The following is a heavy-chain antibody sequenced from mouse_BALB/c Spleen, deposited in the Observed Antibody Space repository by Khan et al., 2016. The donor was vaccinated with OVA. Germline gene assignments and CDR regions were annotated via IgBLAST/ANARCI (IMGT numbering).Heavy chain of an antibody. CDR1: GYSITSDYA. Sequence: VQLKESGPGLVKPSQSLSLTCTVTGYSITSDYAWNWIRQFPGNKLEWMGYISYSGRTSYNPSLKSRISITRDTSNNQFFLQLNSVTTEDTATYDGARSVTITTVVATDFDYWGQGTTLTVSS. D-gene: IGHD1-1*01. CDR3: ARSVTITTVVATDFDY. CDR2: ISYSGRT. V-gene: IGHV3-2*02. J-gene: IGHJ2*01.